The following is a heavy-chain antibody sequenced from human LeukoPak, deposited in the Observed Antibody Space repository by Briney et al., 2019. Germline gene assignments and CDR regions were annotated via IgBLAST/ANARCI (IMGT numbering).Heavy chain of an antibody. CDR1: GFTFRNYG. V-gene: IGHV3-33*01. J-gene: IGHJ4*02. CDR3: ATVRGSDWYMDS. D-gene: IGHD6-19*01. CDR2: IWYDGSRD. Sequence: GGSLRLSCAASGFTFRNYGMNWVRQAPGKGLEWVALIWYDGSRDYYVDFVKGRFTVSRDNPKNTLYLQMKNLRAEDTAVYYCATVRGSDWYMDSWGQGTLVTVSS.